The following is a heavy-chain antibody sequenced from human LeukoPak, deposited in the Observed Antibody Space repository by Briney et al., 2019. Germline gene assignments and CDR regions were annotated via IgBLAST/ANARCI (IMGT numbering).Heavy chain of an antibody. D-gene: IGHD3-22*01. CDR3: AKSVYYYDSSGYYDDY. J-gene: IGHJ4*02. V-gene: IGHV3-23*01. CDR1: GFTFSSYA. CDR2: ISGSGGST. Sequence: GGSLRLSCAASGFTFSSYAMSRVRQAPGKGLEWVSAISGSGGSTYYADSVKGRFTISRDNSKNTLYLQMNSLRAEDTAVYYCAKSVYYYDSSGYYDDYWGQGTLVTVSS.